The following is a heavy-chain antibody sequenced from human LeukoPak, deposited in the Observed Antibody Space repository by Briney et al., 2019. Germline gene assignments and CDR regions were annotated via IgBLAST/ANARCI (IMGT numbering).Heavy chain of an antibody. CDR1: GFTFSSYA. V-gene: IGHV3-23*01. CDR3: AFSRSGLERRQIDH. Sequence: GWSLRPSCAASGFTFSSYAMSWVRQAPGKGLEWVSGISGSGGNTYYADSVKGRFTISRDNSKNTLYLQMNCLRAEDTAVYYCAFSRSGLERRQIDHWGQGTLVTVSS. D-gene: IGHD1-1*01. J-gene: IGHJ4*02. CDR2: ISGSGGNT.